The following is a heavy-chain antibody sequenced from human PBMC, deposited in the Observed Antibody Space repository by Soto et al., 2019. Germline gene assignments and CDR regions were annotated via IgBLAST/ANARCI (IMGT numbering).Heavy chain of an antibody. V-gene: IGHV1-24*01. Sequence: ASVKVSCKVSGYTLTELSMHWVRQAPGKGLEWMGGFDPEDGETIYAQKFQGRVTMTEDTSTDTAYMELSSLRSEDTAVYYCATGAVRFDYIWGSPRYFQHWGQGTLVTVSS. J-gene: IGHJ1*01. CDR3: ATGAVRFDYIWGSPRYFQH. CDR1: GYTLTELS. CDR2: FDPEDGET. D-gene: IGHD3-16*01.